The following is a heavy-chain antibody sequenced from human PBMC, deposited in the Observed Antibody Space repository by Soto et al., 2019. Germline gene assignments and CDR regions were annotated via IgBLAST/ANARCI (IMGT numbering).Heavy chain of an antibody. CDR3: ARQVVDGTLAGAGSFDY. V-gene: IGHV4-59*08. J-gene: IGHJ4*02. CDR1: GGSMISYY. CDR2: IYYSGST. D-gene: IGHD3-10*01. Sequence: SETLSLTCTVSGGSMISYYWSWIRQPPERGLEWIGFIYYSGSTNYNPSLKSRVTISVDTSKNQFSLKLRSVTAADTAVYFCARQVVDGTLAGAGSFDYWGQGTLVTVSS.